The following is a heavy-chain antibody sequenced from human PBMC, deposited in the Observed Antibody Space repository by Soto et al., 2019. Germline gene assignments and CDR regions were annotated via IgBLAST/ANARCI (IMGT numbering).Heavy chain of an antibody. V-gene: IGHV4-4*02. D-gene: IGHD3-22*01. CDR2: IYHSGST. CDR3: ARDGYSSGYPTDLHYYGMDV. J-gene: IGHJ6*02. Sequence: QVQLQESGPGLVKTSGSLSLTCAVSGGSISSSNWWSWVRQPPGKGLEWIGEIYHSGSTNYNPSLKSRVTISVDKSKNQFSLKLSSVTAADTAVYYCARDGYSSGYPTDLHYYGMDVWGQGTTVTVSS. CDR1: GGSISSSNW.